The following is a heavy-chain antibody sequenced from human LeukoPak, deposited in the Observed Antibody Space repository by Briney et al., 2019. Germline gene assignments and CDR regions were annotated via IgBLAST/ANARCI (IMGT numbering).Heavy chain of an antibody. D-gene: IGHD2-8*01. J-gene: IGHJ4*02. CDR2: IRSGGSMT. CDR3: AREGYGVPFYF. CDR1: GFTFSDYY. Sequence: AGGSLRLSCAASGFTFSDYYMSWIRQAPGRGLEWVSYIRSGGSMTDYADSVKGRFTISRDNAKNSLYLPMNSLRAEDTAVYYWAREGYGVPFYFWGQGTPVTVSS. V-gene: IGHV3-11*01.